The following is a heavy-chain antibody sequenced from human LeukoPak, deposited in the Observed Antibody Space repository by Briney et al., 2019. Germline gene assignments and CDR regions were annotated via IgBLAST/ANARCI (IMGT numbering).Heavy chain of an antibody. CDR2: IDPNSGDT. Sequence: ASVTVSCQPSGYCFPGYYMHWVRQAPGHGLEWMGWIDPNSGDTNHAQKFQGRVTMTRDTSISTAYMELSRLRSDDTAVYYCAREENSGGRRYFDYWGQGTLVTVSS. J-gene: IGHJ4*02. CDR3: AREENSGGRRYFDY. D-gene: IGHD2-15*01. V-gene: IGHV1-2*02. CDR1: GYCFPGYY.